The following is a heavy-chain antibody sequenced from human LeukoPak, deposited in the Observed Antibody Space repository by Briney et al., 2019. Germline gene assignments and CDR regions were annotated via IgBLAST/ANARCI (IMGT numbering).Heavy chain of an antibody. Sequence: PSETLSLTCTVSGGSISSYYWRWIRQPAAKGLEWIGRIYTVWSTNHNPSLKSRVTMSVDTSKNQFSLKLSSVTAADTAVYYCARQGSGSLFDYCGQGTLVTVSS. CDR2: IYTVWST. V-gene: IGHV4-4*07. CDR1: GGSISSYY. D-gene: IGHD6-19*01. CDR3: ARQGSGSLFDY. J-gene: IGHJ4*02.